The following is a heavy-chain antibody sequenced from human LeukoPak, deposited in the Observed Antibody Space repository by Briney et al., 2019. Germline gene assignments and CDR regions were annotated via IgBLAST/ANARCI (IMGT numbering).Heavy chain of an antibody. CDR3: AKEDPLDAFDI. CDR1: GFTFSSYA. J-gene: IGHJ3*02. V-gene: IGHV3-64*01. CDR2: ISSNGGST. Sequence: GGSLRLSCAASGFTFSSYAMHWVRQAPGKGLEYVSAISSNGGSTYYANSVKGRFAISRDNSKNTLYLQMNSLRAEDTAVYYCAKEDPLDAFDIWGQGTMVTASS.